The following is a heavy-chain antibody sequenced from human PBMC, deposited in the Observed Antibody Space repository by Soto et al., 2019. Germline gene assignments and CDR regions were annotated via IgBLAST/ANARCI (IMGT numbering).Heavy chain of an antibody. CDR2: VYYSGTT. CDR1: GGSVSNKTYY. J-gene: IGHJ4*02. D-gene: IGHD4-17*01. V-gene: IGHV4-61*01. CDR3: ARTTAVPNTLRSRYFFDY. Sequence: PSETLSLTCSVSGGSVSNKTYYWSWIRQPPGKRLEWIGYVYYSGTTNYNPSLKSRVTISVDPSKNQFSLRLSSVTTADTALYYCARTTAVPNTLRSRYFFDYWGQGTLVTV.